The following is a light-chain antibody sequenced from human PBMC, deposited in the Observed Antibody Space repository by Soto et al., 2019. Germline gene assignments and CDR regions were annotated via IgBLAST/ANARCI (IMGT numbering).Light chain of an antibody. Sequence: EIVLTQSPATLSLSPGERATLSCWASQSVSSNLAWYQQKPGQALRLLIYGASNRATGIPDRFSGSGSGTDFTLTIGRLEPEDFAVYYCQQYLITPWTFGQGTKVDIK. J-gene: IGKJ1*01. CDR3: QQYLITPWT. V-gene: IGKV3-20*01. CDR2: GAS. CDR1: QSVSSN.